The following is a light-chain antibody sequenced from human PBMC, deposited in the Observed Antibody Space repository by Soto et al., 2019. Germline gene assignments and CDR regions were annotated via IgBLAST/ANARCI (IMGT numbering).Light chain of an antibody. CDR1: QSVSSY. Sequence: EIVLTQSPATLSLSPGERATLSCRASQSVSSYLAWYQQKPGQAPRLLIYGASTRATNIPARFSGSGSGTDFTLTISSLQSEDFALYYCQHYNNWPTFGQGTKVDI. CDR2: GAS. CDR3: QHYNNWPT. J-gene: IGKJ1*01. V-gene: IGKV3-15*01.